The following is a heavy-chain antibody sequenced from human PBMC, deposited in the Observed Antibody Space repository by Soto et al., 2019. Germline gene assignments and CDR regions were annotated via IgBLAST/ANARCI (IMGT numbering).Heavy chain of an antibody. CDR3: ANYLTAVGATSPFDY. J-gene: IGHJ4*02. CDR1: GFTFSTYA. Sequence: EVQLLESGGGLVQPGGSLRLSCTASGFTFSTYAMSWVRQAQGKGLEWVSAISGSGGSTYYADSVKGRFTISRDNSKNTLYLQRNSLRAEDTAVYFCANYLTAVGATSPFDYWGQGTLVTVSS. V-gene: IGHV3-23*01. D-gene: IGHD1-26*01. CDR2: ISGSGGST.